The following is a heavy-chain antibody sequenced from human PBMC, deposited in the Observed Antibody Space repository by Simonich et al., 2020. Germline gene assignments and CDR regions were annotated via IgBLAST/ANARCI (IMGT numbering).Heavy chain of an antibody. CDR2: INPNRGGT. J-gene: IGHJ3*02. Sequence: QVQLVQSGAEVKKPGASVKVSCKASGYTFTGYYLHWERQAPGQGLEWMGRINPNRGGTNYAQKVQGRVTMTRDTSISTAYMELSRLRSDDTAVYYCARVRFEAFDIWGQGTMVTVSS. CDR1: GYTFTGYY. CDR3: ARVRFEAFDI. V-gene: IGHV1-2*02.